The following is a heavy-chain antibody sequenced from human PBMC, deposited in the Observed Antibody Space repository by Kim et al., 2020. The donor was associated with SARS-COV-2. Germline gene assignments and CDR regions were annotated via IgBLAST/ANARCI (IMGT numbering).Heavy chain of an antibody. CDR3: AREGRGIVATITDSWRYAFDI. D-gene: IGHD5-12*01. Sequence: SETLSLTCAVSGGSISSSNWWSWVRQPPGKGLEWIGEIYHSGSTNYNPSLKSRVTISVDKSKNQFSLKLSSVTAADTAVYYCAREGRGIVATITDSWRYAFDIWGQGTMVTVSS. CDR1: GGSISSSNW. CDR2: IYHSGST. V-gene: IGHV4-4*02. J-gene: IGHJ3*02.